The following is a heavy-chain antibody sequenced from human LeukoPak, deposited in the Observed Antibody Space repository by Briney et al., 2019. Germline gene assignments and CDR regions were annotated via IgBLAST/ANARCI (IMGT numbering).Heavy chain of an antibody. V-gene: IGHV1-2*02. CDR3: ARSISATYYYDNNAYYY. Sequence: ASVKVSCKASAYTFTGYYMHWVRQAPGQGLEWMGWINPNSGGTNYAQNFQGRVTMTRDTSISTAYMELSRLRSDDTAMYYCARSISATYYYDNNAYYYWGQGTLVTVSS. CDR1: AYTFTGYY. D-gene: IGHD3-22*01. J-gene: IGHJ4*02. CDR2: INPNSGGT.